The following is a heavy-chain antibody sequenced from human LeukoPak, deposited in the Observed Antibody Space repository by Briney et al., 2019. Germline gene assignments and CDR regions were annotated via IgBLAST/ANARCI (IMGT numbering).Heavy chain of an antibody. J-gene: IGHJ3*02. Sequence: ASVKVSCKASGYTFTSYDINWVRQATGQGLEWMGWMNPNSGNTGYAQKFQGRVTITRNTSISTAYMELSSLRSEDTAVHYCARFNQLSDAFDIWGQGTMVTVSS. D-gene: IGHD2-2*01. V-gene: IGHV1-8*03. CDR3: ARFNQLSDAFDI. CDR2: MNPNSGNT. CDR1: GYTFTSYD.